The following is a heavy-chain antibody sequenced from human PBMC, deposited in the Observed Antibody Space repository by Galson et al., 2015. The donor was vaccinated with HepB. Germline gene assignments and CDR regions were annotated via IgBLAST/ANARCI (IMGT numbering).Heavy chain of an antibody. CDR3: AVIGGSSWQRQFDY. CDR1: GFTFSSYA. D-gene: IGHD6-13*01. J-gene: IGHJ4*02. CDR2: ISYDGSNK. V-gene: IGHV3-30*04. Sequence: SLRLSCAASGFTFSSYAMHWVRQAPGKGLEWVAVISYDGSNKYYADSVKGRFTISRDNSKNTLYLQMNSLRAEDTAVYYCAVIGGSSWQRQFDYWGQGTLVTVSS.